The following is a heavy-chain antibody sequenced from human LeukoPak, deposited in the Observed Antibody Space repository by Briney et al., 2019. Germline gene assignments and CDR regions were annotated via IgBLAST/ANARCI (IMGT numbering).Heavy chain of an antibody. CDR1: GFTFSSFG. J-gene: IGHJ5*01. CDR2: IWYDGSNK. Sequence: GGSLRLSCAASGFTFSSFGMHWVRQAPGKGLEWVAVIWYDGSNKYYADSVKGRFTISRDNSKNTLYLQMNSLRAEDTAVYYCARDRDWYSFDSWGQGTLVTVSS. CDR3: ARDRDWYSFDS. V-gene: IGHV3-33*01. D-gene: IGHD6-19*01.